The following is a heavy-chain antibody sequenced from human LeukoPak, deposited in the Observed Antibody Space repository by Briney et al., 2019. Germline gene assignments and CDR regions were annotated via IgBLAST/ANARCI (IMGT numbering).Heavy chain of an antibody. CDR2: ITHSGYE. D-gene: IGHD3-22*01. J-gene: IGHJ4*02. CDR3: ARVISTDYYVGY. CDR1: GFTFSVYS. Sequence: GGSLRLSCAASGFTFSVYSMNWVRQAPGKGLEWVSSITHSGYEYYADSVRGRFTISRDNAKNSLYLQMNSLRAEDTAVYYCARVISTDYYVGYWGLGTLDTVSS. V-gene: IGHV3-21*01.